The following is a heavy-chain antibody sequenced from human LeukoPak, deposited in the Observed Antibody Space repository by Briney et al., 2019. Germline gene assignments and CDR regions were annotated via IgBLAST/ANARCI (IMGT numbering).Heavy chain of an antibody. J-gene: IGHJ4*02. CDR2: IRYDGSSK. D-gene: IGHD3-22*01. CDR1: GFTLSSFA. CDR3: AKVSLYDNSGYDDY. V-gene: IGHV3-30*02. Sequence: PGGSLRLSCAASGFTLSSFAMHWVRQAPGKGLEWVAFIRYDGSSKSYADSVKGRFTIPRDNSKNTLYLQMNSLRPEDTAVYYCAKVSLYDNSGYDDYWGQGTLVTVSS.